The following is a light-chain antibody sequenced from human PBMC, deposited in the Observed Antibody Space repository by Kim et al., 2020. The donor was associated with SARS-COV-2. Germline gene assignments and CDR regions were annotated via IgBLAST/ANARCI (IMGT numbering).Light chain of an antibody. V-gene: IGLV10-54*04. CDR2: RNN. CDR1: TKKVGNQG. J-gene: IGLJ3*02. CDR3: SAWDDSLSTWV. Sequence: QTATLTCTGNTKKVGNQGAAWLQQHQGHPPKLLSYRNNHRPSGISDRFSASRSGNTASLTITGLQPEDEADYYCSAWDDSLSTWVFGEGTQLTVL.